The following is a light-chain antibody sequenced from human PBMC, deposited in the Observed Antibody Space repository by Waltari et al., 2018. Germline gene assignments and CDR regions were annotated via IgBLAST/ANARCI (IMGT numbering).Light chain of an antibody. V-gene: IGLV3-21*01. J-gene: IGLJ1*01. CDR1: NIGTKS. Sequence: SYVLTQPPSVSVAPGESARVTCGGNNIGTKSVHWYQQKPGQAPLLVIYSDSYRPSGIPGRFSGSNSGNTATLTISGVEAGDEADYYCQVWESSTDHYVFGSGTEIIVL. CDR3: QVWESSTDHYV. CDR2: SDS.